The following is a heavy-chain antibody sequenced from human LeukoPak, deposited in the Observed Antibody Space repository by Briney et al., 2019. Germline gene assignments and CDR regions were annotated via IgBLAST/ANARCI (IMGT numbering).Heavy chain of an antibody. CDR3: ARHMPPLYSSSWYVGRTTNGFDP. CDR1: GGSFSGYY. J-gene: IGHJ5*02. V-gene: IGHV4-34*01. D-gene: IGHD6-13*01. Sequence: SETLSLTCAVYGGSFSGYYWSWIRQPPGKGLEWIGEINHSGSTNYNPSLKSRVTISVDTSKNQFSLKLSSVTAADTAVYYCARHMPPLYSSSWYVGRTTNGFDPWGQGTLVTVSS. CDR2: INHSGST.